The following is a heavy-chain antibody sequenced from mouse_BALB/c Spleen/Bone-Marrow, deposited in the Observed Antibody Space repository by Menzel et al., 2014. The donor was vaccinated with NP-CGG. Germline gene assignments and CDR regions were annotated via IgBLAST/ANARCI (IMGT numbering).Heavy chain of an antibody. D-gene: IGHD2-14*01. Sequence: VHVKQSGPELVKPGASVKMSCKASGYTFTSYVMHWVKQKPGQGLEWIGYINPYNDGTKYNEKFKGKATLTSDKSSSTAYMELSSLTSEDSAVYYCARSGRYDGFAYWGRGTLVTVSA. J-gene: IGHJ3*01. V-gene: IGHV1-14*01. CDR1: GYTFTSYV. CDR3: ARSGRYDGFAY. CDR2: INPYNDGT.